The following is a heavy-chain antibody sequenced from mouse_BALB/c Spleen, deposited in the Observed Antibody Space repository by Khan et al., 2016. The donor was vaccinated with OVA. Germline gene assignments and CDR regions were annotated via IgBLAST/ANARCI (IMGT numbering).Heavy chain of an antibody. Sequence: QVQLKESGPGLVAPSQNLSITCTVSGFSLSGYGVSWIRQPPGKGLEWLGVIWGGGSTYYNSALKSRLSISKDNSKSQVFLKMSSLQSDDTAMFYCAKGVWSYYYTLDYWGQGTSVTVAS. V-gene: IGHV2-6-5*01. CDR3: AKGVWSYYYTLDY. CDR1: GFSLSGYG. J-gene: IGHJ4*01. CDR2: IWGGGST.